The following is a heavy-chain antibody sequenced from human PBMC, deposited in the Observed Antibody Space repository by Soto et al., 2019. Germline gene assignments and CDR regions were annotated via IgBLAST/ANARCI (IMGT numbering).Heavy chain of an antibody. Sequence: QVQLVQSGAEVKKPGASVKVSCKASGYTFTYYGVTWVRQAPGQGLEWMGWISAYNGHTNYAQNLQGRVTMTTDTSTNTAYMELRSLRSDDTVVYYCARDYGSGSFRFDYWGQGTLVTVSS. J-gene: IGHJ4*02. CDR2: ISAYNGHT. CDR3: ARDYGSGSFRFDY. D-gene: IGHD3-10*01. CDR1: GYTFTYYG. V-gene: IGHV1-18*01.